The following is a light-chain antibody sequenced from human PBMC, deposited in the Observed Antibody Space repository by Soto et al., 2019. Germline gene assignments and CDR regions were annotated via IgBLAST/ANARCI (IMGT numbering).Light chain of an antibody. CDR2: GAS. Sequence: EIVMTQSPATLSVSPGERATLSCRASQSVSSNLAWYQQKPGQAPGLLIYGASTRATGIPARFSGSGSGTEFTLTISSLQSEDFAVYYCQQYNNWLSLTFGGGTKVDIK. J-gene: IGKJ4*01. CDR1: QSVSSN. CDR3: QQYNNWLSLT. V-gene: IGKV3-15*01.